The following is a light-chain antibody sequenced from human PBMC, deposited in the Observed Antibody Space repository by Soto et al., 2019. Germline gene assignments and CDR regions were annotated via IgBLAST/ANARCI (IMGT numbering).Light chain of an antibody. J-gene: IGKJ3*01. V-gene: IGKV3-20*01. Sequence: EIVLTQSPGILSLSPGERATLSCRASQSVSSSYLAWYQQKPGQAPRLLIYGASSRATGIPDRFSGSGSGTDFTLTISRLEPEDFAVYYCQQYGSSPFGPGTKVDIK. CDR3: QQYGSSP. CDR1: QSVSSSY. CDR2: GAS.